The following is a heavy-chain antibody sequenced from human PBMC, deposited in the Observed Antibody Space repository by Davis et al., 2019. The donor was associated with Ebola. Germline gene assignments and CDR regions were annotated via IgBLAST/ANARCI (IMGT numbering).Heavy chain of an antibody. D-gene: IGHD2-2*01. J-gene: IGHJ4*02. V-gene: IGHV1-3*01. Sequence: AASVKVSCKASGYTFTSYAMHWVRQAPGQRLEWMGWINAGNGNTKYSQKFQGRVTITRDTSASTAYMELRSLRSDDTAVYYCARLYCSTTTCYESDYWGQGTLVTVSS. CDR3: ARLYCSTTTCYESDY. CDR1: GYTFTSYA. CDR2: INAGNGNT.